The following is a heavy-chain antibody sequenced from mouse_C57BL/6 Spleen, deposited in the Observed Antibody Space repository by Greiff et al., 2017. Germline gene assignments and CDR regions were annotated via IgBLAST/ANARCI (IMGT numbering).Heavy chain of an antibody. CDR2: INPSSGYT. Sequence: QVKLQQSGAELARPGASVKMSCKASGYTFTSYTMHWVKQRPGQGLEWIGYINPSSGYTKYNQKFKAKATLTADKSSSTAYMQLSSLTSEDSAVYYCARGYGYDNWYFDVWGTGTTVTVSS. CDR3: ARGYGYDNWYFDV. J-gene: IGHJ1*03. V-gene: IGHV1-4*01. D-gene: IGHD2-2*01. CDR1: GYTFTSYT.